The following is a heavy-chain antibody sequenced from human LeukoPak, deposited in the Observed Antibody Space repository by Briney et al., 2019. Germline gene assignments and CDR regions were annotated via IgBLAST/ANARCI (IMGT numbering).Heavy chain of an antibody. CDR3: ANPVHQYYDFWSGYYY. Sequence: GGSLRLSCAASGFTFSSYAMNWVRQAPGKGLEWVSAISGSGGGTYYADSVKGRFIISRDNSKNTQYLQMSILTAEETALYYFANPVHQYYDFWSGYYYWRQGTRVTVSS. J-gene: IGHJ4*02. V-gene: IGHV3-23*01. CDR1: GFTFSSYA. CDR2: ISGSGGGT. D-gene: IGHD3-3*01.